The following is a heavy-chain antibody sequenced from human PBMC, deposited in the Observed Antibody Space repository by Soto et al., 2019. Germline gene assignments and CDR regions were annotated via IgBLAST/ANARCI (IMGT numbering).Heavy chain of an antibody. D-gene: IGHD2-15*01. Sequence: PGESLKISCAASGFTVSSNYMSWVRQAPGKGLEWVSVIYSGGSTYYADSVKGRFTISRDNSKNTLYLQMNSLRAEDTAVYYCARECSGGSCYYFDWGQGTLVTVSS. J-gene: IGHJ4*02. V-gene: IGHV3-53*01. CDR3: ARECSGGSCYYFD. CDR1: GFTVSSNY. CDR2: IYSGGST.